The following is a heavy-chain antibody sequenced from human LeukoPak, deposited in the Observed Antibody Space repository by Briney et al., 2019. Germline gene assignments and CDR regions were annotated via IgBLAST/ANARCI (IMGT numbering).Heavy chain of an antibody. CDR2: ISGSGGST. Sequence: PGGSLRLPCAASGFTFSSYAMSWVRQAPGKGLEWVSAISGSGGSTYYADSVKGRFTISRDNSKNTLYLQMNSLRAEDTAVYYCAKDSSGWFYFDYWGQGTLVTVSS. CDR3: AKDSSGWFYFDY. V-gene: IGHV3-23*01. J-gene: IGHJ4*02. D-gene: IGHD6-19*01. CDR1: GFTFSSYA.